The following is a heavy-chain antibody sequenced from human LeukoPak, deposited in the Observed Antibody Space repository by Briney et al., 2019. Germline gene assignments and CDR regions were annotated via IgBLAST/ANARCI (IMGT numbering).Heavy chain of an antibody. D-gene: IGHD2-8*01. V-gene: IGHV3-23*01. J-gene: IGHJ4*02. CDR1: GFTFSSYD. CDR3: AKGRACTNGVCHFDY. Sequence: GGSLRLSCAASGFTFSSYDMSWVRQAPGKGLEWVSVIGTSGGSTYHADSVKGRFIISRDNSKNTLYLQMNSLRAEDTAAYNCAKGRACTNGVCHFDYWGRGTLVTVSS. CDR2: IGTSGGST.